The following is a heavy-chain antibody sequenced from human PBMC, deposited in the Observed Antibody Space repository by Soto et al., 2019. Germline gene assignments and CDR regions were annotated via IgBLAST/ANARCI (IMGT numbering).Heavy chain of an antibody. CDR2: IIPIFGKA. CDR1: GGTFSTYA. J-gene: IGHJ6*02. CDR3: ARGDFSGGRRYENYYYYAMYV. V-gene: IGHV1-69*01. D-gene: IGHD2-15*01. Sequence: QVQLVQSGADVKKPGSSVKVSCKASGGTFSTYAISWVRQAPGQGREWMGGIIPIFGKAKYAQKFHGRITITADDITNTVYKDMSSLRSEDTAVYYCARGDFSGGRRYENYYYYAMYVWGQWTTVTVSS.